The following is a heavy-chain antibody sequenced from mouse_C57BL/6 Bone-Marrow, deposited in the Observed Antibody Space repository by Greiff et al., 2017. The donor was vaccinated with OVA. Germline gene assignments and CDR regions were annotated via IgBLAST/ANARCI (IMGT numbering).Heavy chain of an antibody. V-gene: IGHV1-80*01. Sequence: QVQLQQSGAELVKPGASVKISCKASGYAFSSYWMNWVKQRPGKGLEWIGQIYPGDGDTNYNGKFKGKATLTADKSSSTAYMQLSSLPSEDSAVYFCARSPITTVVAWYFDVWGTGTTVTVSS. CDR2: IYPGDGDT. CDR1: GYAFSSYW. J-gene: IGHJ1*03. D-gene: IGHD1-1*01. CDR3: ARSPITTVVAWYFDV.